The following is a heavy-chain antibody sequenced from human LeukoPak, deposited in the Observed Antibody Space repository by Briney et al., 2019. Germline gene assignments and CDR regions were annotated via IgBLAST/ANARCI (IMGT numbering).Heavy chain of an antibody. V-gene: IGHV3-9*01. CDR2: ISWNSGSI. J-gene: IGHJ4*02. D-gene: IGHD3-22*01. CDR3: AKGHYDSSGYLDY. Sequence: GGSLRLSCAASGFTFDDYAMHWVRQAPGKGLEWVSGISWNSGSIGYADFVKGRFTISRDNAKNSLYLQMNSLRAEDTALYYCAKGHYDSSGYLDYWGQGTLVTVSS. CDR1: GFTFDDYA.